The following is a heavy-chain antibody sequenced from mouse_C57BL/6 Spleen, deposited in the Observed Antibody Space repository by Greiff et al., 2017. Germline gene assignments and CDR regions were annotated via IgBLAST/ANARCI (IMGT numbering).Heavy chain of an antibody. D-gene: IGHD1-1*01. CDR1: GYTFTSYW. V-gene: IGHV1-55*01. CDR2: IYPGSGST. J-gene: IGHJ3*01. CDR3: ARGEVYYGSPAWFAY. Sequence: QVQLQQPGAELVKPGASVKMSCKASGYTFTSYWITWVKQRPGQGLEWIGDIYPGSGSTNYNEKFKSKATLTVDTSSSTAYMQLSSLTSEDSAVYHCARGEVYYGSPAWFAYWGQGTLVTVAA.